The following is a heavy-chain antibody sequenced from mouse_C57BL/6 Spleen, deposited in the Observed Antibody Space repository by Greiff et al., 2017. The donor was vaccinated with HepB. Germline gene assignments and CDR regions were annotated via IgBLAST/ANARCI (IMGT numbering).Heavy chain of an antibody. D-gene: IGHD4-1*01. J-gene: IGHJ2*01. Sequence: EVQGVESGGGLVKPGGSLKLSCAASGFTFSSYAMSWVRQTPEKRLEWVATISDGGSYTYYPDNVKGRFTISRDNAKNNLYLQMSHLKSEDTAMYYCAREGGLGFDYWGQGTTLTVSS. V-gene: IGHV5-4*01. CDR2: ISDGGSYT. CDR3: AREGGLGFDY. CDR1: GFTFSSYA.